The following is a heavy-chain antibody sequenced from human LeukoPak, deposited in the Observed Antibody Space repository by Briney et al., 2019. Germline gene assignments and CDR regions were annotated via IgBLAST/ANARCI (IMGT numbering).Heavy chain of an antibody. CDR1: GYTFTDSY. CDR2: IDPNSGGT. D-gene: IGHD1-14*01. CDR3: APDHSSIL. J-gene: IGHJ4*02. V-gene: IGHV1-2*02. Sequence: ASVKVSCKASGYTFTDSYMHWVRQAPGQGLEWMGWIDPNSGGTRCAQKFQGRVTMTRDTSISTANMELSRLTSDDTAVYYCAPDHSSILWGQGTLVTVSS.